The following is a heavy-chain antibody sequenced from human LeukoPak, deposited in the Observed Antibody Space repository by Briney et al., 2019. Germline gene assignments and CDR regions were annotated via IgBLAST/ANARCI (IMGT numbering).Heavy chain of an antibody. CDR2: INHSGST. V-gene: IGHV4-34*01. CDR3: AHGYCSGGSCFTFSY. Sequence: SETLSFTCAVYGGSFSGYYWSWIRQPPGKGLEWIGEINHSGSTNYNPSLKSRVTISVDTSKNQFSLKLSSVTAADTAVYYCAHGYCSGGSCFTFSYWGQGTLVTVSS. CDR1: GGSFSGYY. J-gene: IGHJ4*02. D-gene: IGHD2-15*01.